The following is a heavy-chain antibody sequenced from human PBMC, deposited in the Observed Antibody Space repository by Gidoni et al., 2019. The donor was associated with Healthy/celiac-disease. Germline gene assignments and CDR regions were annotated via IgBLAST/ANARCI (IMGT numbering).Heavy chain of an antibody. CDR3: ARLGYCSSTSCPESYYYYGMDV. J-gene: IGHJ6*02. CDR1: GFTFSSYG. CDR2: IWYDGSNK. Sequence: QVPLVESGGGVVQPGRSLRLSYAASGFTFSSYGMHWVRQAPGKGLEWVAVIWYDGSNKYYADSVKGRFTISRDNSKNTLYLQMNSLRAEDTAVYYCARLGYCSSTSCPESYYYYGMDVWGQGTTVTVSS. V-gene: IGHV3-33*01. D-gene: IGHD2-2*01.